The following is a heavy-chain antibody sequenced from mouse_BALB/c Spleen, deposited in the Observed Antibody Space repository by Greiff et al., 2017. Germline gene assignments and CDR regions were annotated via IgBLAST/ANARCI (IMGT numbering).Heavy chain of an antibody. CDR3: ARGNYRYDGYAMDY. Sequence: DVKLQESGGGLVKPGGSLKLSCAASGFTFSSYAMSWVRQTPEKRLEWVASISSGGSTYYPDSVKGRFTISRDNARNILYLQMSSLRSEDTAMYYCARGNYRYDGYAMDYWGQGTSVTVSS. J-gene: IGHJ4*01. CDR2: ISSGGST. CDR1: GFTFSSYA. D-gene: IGHD2-14*01. V-gene: IGHV5-6-5*01.